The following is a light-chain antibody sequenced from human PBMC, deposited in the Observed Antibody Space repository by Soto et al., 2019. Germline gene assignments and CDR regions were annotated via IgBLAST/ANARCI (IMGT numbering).Light chain of an antibody. J-gene: IGLJ2*01. V-gene: IGLV1-51*01. CDR2: DSN. CDR3: ATWDSGLSAGV. Sequence: QSVLTQPPSVSAAPGQKVTISCSGSSPNIGNNYVSWYQQLPGTAPKLLIYDSNMRPSGIPDRFSGSKSGTSATLDITGLQTGDEADYYCATWDSGLSAGVFGGGTKLTVL. CDR1: SPNIGNNY.